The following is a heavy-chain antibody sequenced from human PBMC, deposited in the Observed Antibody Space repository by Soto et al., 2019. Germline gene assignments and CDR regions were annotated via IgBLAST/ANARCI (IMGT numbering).Heavy chain of an antibody. CDR2: IIPVFGAA. D-gene: IGHD5-12*01. V-gene: IGHV1-69*12. Sequence: QVQLVQSGAEVKKPGSSVRVSCKASGATLDSFINYGITWVRQAPGQGLEWMGGIIPVFGAANQAQKLQGRVTSSADESTRRVKMEISSLRSEDTAMYYCYRGAATKTLVHMYYALEIWRQGTMVTVSS. CDR3: YRGAATKTLVHMYYALEI. CDR1: GATLDSFINYG. J-gene: IGHJ3*02.